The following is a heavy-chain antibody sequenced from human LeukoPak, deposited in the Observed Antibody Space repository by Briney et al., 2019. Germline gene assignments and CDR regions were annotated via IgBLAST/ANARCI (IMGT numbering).Heavy chain of an antibody. CDR3: AKSTGYSTTGRDFDS. D-gene: IGHD6-13*01. CDR1: GFIISTYA. Sequence: GGSLRLSCAASGFIISTYAMSWVRQAPGKGLEWVSDISGGGATTFYADSVKGRFTISRDNSKNTLYLQLSSLRAEDTAVYYCAKSTGYSTTGRDFDSWGRGTLVTVSS. CDR2: ISGGGATT. V-gene: IGHV3-23*01. J-gene: IGHJ4*02.